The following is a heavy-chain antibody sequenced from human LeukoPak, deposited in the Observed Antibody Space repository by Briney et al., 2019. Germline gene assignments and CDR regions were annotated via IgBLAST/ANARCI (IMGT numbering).Heavy chain of an antibody. CDR1: GYTFTSYG. Sequence: SVKVSCKASGYTFTSYGISWVRQAPGQGLEWMGGILPVSNTANNAQNFQGRVTFTADTSTGTAYMELSSLRSEDTAVYYCARADRYYYDSSGPLGPWGQGTLVTVSS. J-gene: IGHJ5*02. V-gene: IGHV1-69*06. CDR2: ILPVSNTA. D-gene: IGHD3-22*01. CDR3: ARADRYYYDSSGPLGP.